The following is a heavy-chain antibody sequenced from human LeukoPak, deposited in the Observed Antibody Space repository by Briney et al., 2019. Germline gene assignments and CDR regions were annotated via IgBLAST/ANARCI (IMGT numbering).Heavy chain of an antibody. D-gene: IGHD3-9*01. CDR3: ARELMYYDILTGYYNEDYFDY. Sequence: ASVKVSCKASGYTFTGYYMHWVRQAPGQGLEWMGWINPNSGGTNYAQRFQGRVTMTRDTSISTAYMELSRLRSDDTAVYYCARELMYYDILTGYYNEDYFDYWGQGTLVTVSS. CDR2: INPNSGGT. J-gene: IGHJ4*02. CDR1: GYTFTGYY. V-gene: IGHV1-2*02.